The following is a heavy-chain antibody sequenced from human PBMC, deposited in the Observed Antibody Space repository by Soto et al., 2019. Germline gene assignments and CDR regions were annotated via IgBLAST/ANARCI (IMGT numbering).Heavy chain of an antibody. J-gene: IGHJ3*02. CDR1: GGTFNTYT. CDR2: IIPMLTVT. D-gene: IGHD2-2*01. CDR3: SIGRWSAETFDI. Sequence: QVHLVQSGAEVKTPGSSVKVSCKAAGGTFNTYTLIWVRQAPGHGLEWMGRIIPMLTVTNSAQKFQGRVTLTADKSTGTAIMELTSLRSDDTAIYYCSIGRWSAETFDIWGQGTMVTVSS. V-gene: IGHV1-69*02.